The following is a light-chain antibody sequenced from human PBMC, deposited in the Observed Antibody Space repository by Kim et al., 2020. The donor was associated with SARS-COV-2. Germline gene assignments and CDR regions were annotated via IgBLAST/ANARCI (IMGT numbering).Light chain of an antibody. V-gene: IGLV2-14*01. J-gene: IGLJ3*02. CDR3: SSYTSSSTSWV. CDR2: DVS. Sequence: QSALTQPASVSGSPGQSITISCTGTSSDVGGYNYVSWYQQHPGKAPKLMIYDVSKRPSVVSNRFSGSKSGNTASLTISGLQAEDEADYYCSSYTSSSTSWVFGGGTQLTVL. CDR1: SSDVGGYNY.